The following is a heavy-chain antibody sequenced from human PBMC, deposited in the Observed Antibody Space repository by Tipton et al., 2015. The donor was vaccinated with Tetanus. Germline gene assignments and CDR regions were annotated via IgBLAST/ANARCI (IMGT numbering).Heavy chain of an antibody. CDR3: ARDIVVGATTWEYYYYGMDV. V-gene: IGHV4-59*01. CDR2: VFYTGIT. CDR1: GGSISGYF. D-gene: IGHD1-26*01. Sequence: TLSLTCTVSGGSISGYFWTWIRQPPGKGLECIGYVFYTGITNYNPPFESRVTMSVDTSKNQISLKLRSVTAADTAVYYCARDIVVGATTWEYYYYGMDVWGQGTSVTVSS. J-gene: IGHJ6*02.